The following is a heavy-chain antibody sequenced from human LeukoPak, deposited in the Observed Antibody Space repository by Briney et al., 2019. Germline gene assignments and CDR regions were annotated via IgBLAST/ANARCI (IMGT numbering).Heavy chain of an antibody. Sequence: GGSLRLSCAASGFTFSSYGMHWVRQAPAKGLEGVAGISYDGSNKYYADSVKGRFTISRDNSKNTLYLQMNSLRAEDTAVYYCAKDHGTTGTMDYWGQGALVTVSS. D-gene: IGHD1-1*01. V-gene: IGHV3-30*18. CDR3: AKDHGTTGTMDY. J-gene: IGHJ4*02. CDR1: GFTFSSYG. CDR2: ISYDGSNK.